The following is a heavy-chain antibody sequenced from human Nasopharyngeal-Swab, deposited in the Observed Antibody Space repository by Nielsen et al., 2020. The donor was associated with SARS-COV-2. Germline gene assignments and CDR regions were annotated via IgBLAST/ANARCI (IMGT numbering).Heavy chain of an antibody. V-gene: IGHV3-21*01. J-gene: IGHJ6*04. D-gene: IGHD3-22*01. CDR3: ARPYDSSGYYSPGYMDV. CDR1: GFTFSSYG. CDR2: ISSSSSCI. Sequence: GGSLRLSCAASGFTFSSYGMNWVRQAPGKGLEWVSSISSSSSCIYYADSVKGRFTISRDNAKNSLYLQMNSLRAEDTAVYYCARPYDSSGYYSPGYMDVWGKGTTVTVSS.